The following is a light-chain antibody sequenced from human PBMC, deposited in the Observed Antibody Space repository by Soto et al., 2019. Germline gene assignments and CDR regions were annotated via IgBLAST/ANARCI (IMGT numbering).Light chain of an antibody. V-gene: IGKV3-11*01. CDR2: DAS. CDR3: QQRSNWPPIT. J-gene: IGKJ5*01. Sequence: EIVLTQSPATLSLSPGERATLSCRASQSVSSYLAWYQKNPGQAPRLLIYDASIRATGIPARFSGSGSVTDFTLTISSLEPEDFAVYYCQQRSNWPPITFGQGTRLEIK. CDR1: QSVSSY.